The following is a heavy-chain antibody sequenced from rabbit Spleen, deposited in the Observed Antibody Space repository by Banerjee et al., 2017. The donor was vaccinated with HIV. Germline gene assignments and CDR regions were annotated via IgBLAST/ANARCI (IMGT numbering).Heavy chain of an antibody. D-gene: IGHD8-1*01. V-gene: IGHV1S40*01. Sequence: QSLEESGGGLVQPEGSVTLTCTASGFSFSSSYYMCWVRQAPGKGLEWIACIYTGSSGGTYYANWAKGRFTISKTSSTTVTLQMTSLTAAHTATYFCARAGNSDWDYFNLWGPGTLVTVS. J-gene: IGHJ4*01. CDR1: GFSFSSSYY. CDR2: IYTGSSGGT. CDR3: ARAGNSDWDYFNL.